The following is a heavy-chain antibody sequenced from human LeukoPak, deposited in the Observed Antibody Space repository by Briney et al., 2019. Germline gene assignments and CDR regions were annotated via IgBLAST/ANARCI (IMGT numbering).Heavy chain of an antibody. V-gene: IGHV1-18*01. J-gene: IGHJ5*02. CDR2: ISAYNGNT. Sequence: ASVKVSCKASGYTFTSYGISWVRQAPGQGLEWMGWISAYNGNTNYAQKFQGRVTMTRNTSISTAYMELSSLRSEDTAVYYCARGRWFDPWGQGTLVTVSS. CDR3: ARGRWFDP. CDR1: GYTFTSYG.